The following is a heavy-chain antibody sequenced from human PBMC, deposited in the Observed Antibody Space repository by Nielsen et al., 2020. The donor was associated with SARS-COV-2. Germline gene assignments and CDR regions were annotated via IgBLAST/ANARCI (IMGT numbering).Heavy chain of an antibody. CDR3: ARDAKDNYYYYYMDV. D-gene: IGHD2-15*01. Sequence: SETLSLTCTVSGGSISSGGYYWSWIRQHPGKGLEWIGYIYYSGSTYYNPSLKSRVTISVDTSKNQFSLKLSSVTAADTAVYYCARDAKDNYYYYYMDVWGKGTTVTVSS. V-gene: IGHV4-31*03. CDR2: IYYSGST. CDR1: GGSISSGGYY. J-gene: IGHJ6*03.